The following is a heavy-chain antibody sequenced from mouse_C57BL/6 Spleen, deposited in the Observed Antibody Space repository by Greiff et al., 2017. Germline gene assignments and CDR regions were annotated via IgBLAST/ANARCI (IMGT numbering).Heavy chain of an antibody. Sequence: EMKLMESGGDLVKPGGSLKLSCAASGFTFSSYGMSWVRQTPDKRLEWVATISSGGSYTYYPDSVKGRFTISRDNAKNTLYLQMSSLKSEDTAMYYCASGGSSSDYWGQGTTLTVSS. CDR3: ASGGSSSDY. V-gene: IGHV5-6*01. CDR2: ISSGGSYT. J-gene: IGHJ2*01. D-gene: IGHD1-1*01. CDR1: GFTFSSYG.